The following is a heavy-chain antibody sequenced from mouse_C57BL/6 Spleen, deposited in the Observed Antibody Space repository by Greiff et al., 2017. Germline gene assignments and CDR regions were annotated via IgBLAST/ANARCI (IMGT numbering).Heavy chain of an antibody. D-gene: IGHD4-1*01. CDR2: ISSGGSYT. V-gene: IGHV5-6*01. Sequence: EVKLQESGRDLVKPGGSLKLSCAASGFTFSSYGMPWVRQTPDNRLEWVATISSGGSYTYYPDSVKGRFTISRDTAKNTLYLQMSSLKSEDTAMYYCARGKDDWGHFDDWGQGTTLTVSS. J-gene: IGHJ2*01. CDR1: GFTFSSYG. CDR3: ARGKDDWGHFDD.